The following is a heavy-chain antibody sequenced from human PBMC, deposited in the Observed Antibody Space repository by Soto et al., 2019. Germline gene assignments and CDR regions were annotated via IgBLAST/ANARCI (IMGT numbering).Heavy chain of an antibody. CDR1: GFTFSSYA. J-gene: IGHJ4*02. CDR3: AKDAPPLLC. CDR2: INTSGGST. Sequence: EVQLFESGGGLVQPGGSLRLSCAASGFTFSSYAMSWVRQAPGKGLEWVSTINTSGGSTYYADSVKGRFTICRDNYQNTLYLQMNSLRAEDTAVYYCAKDAPPLLCWGQGTLVTVSS. V-gene: IGHV3-23*01. D-gene: IGHD2-2*01.